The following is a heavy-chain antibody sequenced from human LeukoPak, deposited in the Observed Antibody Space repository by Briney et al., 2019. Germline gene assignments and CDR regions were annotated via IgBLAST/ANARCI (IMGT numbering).Heavy chain of an antibody. CDR1: GFTFSDYY. D-gene: IGHD3-10*01. CDR2: ISSSVSTT. Sequence: PGGSLRLSCVASGFTFSDYYMSWVRQAPGNGLEWISYISSSVSTTYYADSVKGRFTISRDNAKNSLFLQMNSLRAEDTTVYYCARAGDRWYFDLWGRGTLVTVSS. V-gene: IGHV3-11*04. J-gene: IGHJ2*01. CDR3: ARAGDRWYFDL.